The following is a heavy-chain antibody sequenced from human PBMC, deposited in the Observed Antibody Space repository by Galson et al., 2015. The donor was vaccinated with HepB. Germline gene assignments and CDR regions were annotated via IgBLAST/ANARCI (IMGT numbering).Heavy chain of an antibody. V-gene: IGHV3-48*02. CDR3: VRESGFYYVD. CDR2: ISSISSGI. J-gene: IGHJ4*02. D-gene: IGHD3-10*02. CDR1: GVTFSTYG. Sequence: SLRLSCAASGVTFSTYGMNWVRQAPGKGLEWISYISSISSGIYYADSVKGRFTISRDNVKDSLFLQMNSLRDEDAAVYYCVRESGFYYVDWGQGTLVTVSS.